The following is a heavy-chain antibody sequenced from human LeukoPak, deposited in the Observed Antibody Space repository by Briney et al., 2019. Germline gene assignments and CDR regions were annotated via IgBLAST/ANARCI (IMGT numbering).Heavy chain of an antibody. Sequence: GGSLRLSCEASGFTFSTYSMSWVRQAPGKGLEWVSSISSSSTSIYHADSVKGRFTISRDNSKNTLYLQMNSLRAEDTAVYYCAREEIAAAGIPFDYWGQGTLVTVSS. J-gene: IGHJ4*02. CDR3: AREEIAAAGIPFDY. CDR2: ISSSSTSI. CDR1: GFTFSTYS. V-gene: IGHV3-21*01. D-gene: IGHD6-13*01.